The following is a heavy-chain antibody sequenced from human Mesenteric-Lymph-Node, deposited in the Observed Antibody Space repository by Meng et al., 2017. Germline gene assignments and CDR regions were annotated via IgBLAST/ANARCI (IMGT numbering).Heavy chain of an antibody. CDR1: GGTFSSYT. CDR2: IIPILGIA. Sequence: SVKVSCKASGGTFSSYTISWVRQAPGQGLEWMGRIIPILGIANYAQKFQGRVTITADKSTNTAYMELSSLRSEDTAVYYCARDAAMVQFDYWGQGTLVTVSS. D-gene: IGHD5-18*01. J-gene: IGHJ4*02. CDR3: ARDAAMVQFDY. V-gene: IGHV1-69*04.